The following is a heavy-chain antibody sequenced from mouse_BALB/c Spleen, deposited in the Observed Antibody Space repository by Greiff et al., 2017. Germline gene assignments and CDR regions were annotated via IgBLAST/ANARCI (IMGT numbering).Heavy chain of an antibody. Sequence: VMLVESGPGLVAPSQSLSITCTVSGFSLTSYGVHWVRQPPGKGLEWLGVIWAGGSTNYNSALMSRLSISKDNSKSQVFLKMNSLQTDDTAMYYCARDRIYYGNYENAMDYWGQGTSVTVSS. J-gene: IGHJ4*01. CDR3: ARDRIYYGNYENAMDY. D-gene: IGHD2-1*01. CDR2: IWAGGST. CDR1: GFSLTSYG. V-gene: IGHV2-9*02.